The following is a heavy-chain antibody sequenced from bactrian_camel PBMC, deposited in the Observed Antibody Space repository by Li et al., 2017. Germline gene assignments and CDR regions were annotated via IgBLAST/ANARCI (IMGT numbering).Heavy chain of an antibody. V-gene: IGHV3S67*01. Sequence: VQLVESGGGLVQPGGSLRFSCAASGFTFSGYTMSWVRQAPGKGLEWVADITTANTTYYADSVRGRFTISRDKAKNTLYLRLNSLKTEDTAQYYCAIDRTGSKRGQGTQVTVS. CDR3: AIDRTGSK. CDR1: GFTFSGYT. D-gene: IGHD5*01. CDR2: ITTANTT. J-gene: IGHJ4*01.